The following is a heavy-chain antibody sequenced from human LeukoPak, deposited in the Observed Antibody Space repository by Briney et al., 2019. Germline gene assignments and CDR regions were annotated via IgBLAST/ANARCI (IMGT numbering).Heavy chain of an antibody. Sequence: SVKVSCKASGGTFSSYAISWVRQAPGQGLEWMGGIIPIFGTANYAQKFQGRVTITTDESTSTAYMELSSLRSEDTAVYYCARQYLGYCSSTSCHTNNWFDPWGQGTLVTVSS. J-gene: IGHJ5*02. V-gene: IGHV1-69*05. D-gene: IGHD2-2*01. CDR1: GGTFSSYA. CDR3: ARQYLGYCSSTSCHTNNWFDP. CDR2: IIPIFGTA.